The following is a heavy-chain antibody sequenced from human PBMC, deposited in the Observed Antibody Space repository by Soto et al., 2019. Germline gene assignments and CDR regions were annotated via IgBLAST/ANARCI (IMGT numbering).Heavy chain of an antibody. CDR3: ARDDVLCDGGCCYGLPLDV. CDR2: IQSGGPT. Sequence: EVQLVESAGGLVQPGGSLRLSCAASGFTVSSKYMRWVRQAPGKGLEWVSLIQSGGPTYYADSVKGRFTISRDTSENTVHLQMGSLRAEDTAVYYCARDDVLCDGGCCYGLPLDVWGKGTTVTVAS. CDR1: GFTVSSKY. J-gene: IGHJ6*04. V-gene: IGHV3-66*01. D-gene: IGHD2-15*01.